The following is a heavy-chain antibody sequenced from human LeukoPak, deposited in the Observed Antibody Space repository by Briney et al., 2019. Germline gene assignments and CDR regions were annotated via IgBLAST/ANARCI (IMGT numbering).Heavy chain of an antibody. Sequence: GRSLRLSCAASGFTFSSYGMHWVRQAPGKGLEWVAVIWYDGSNKYYADSVKGRFTISRDNSKNTLYLQMNSLRAEDTAVYYCARDRHDILTGYPGPRRYYYGMDVWGQGTTVTVSS. CDR1: GFTFSSYG. J-gene: IGHJ6*02. D-gene: IGHD3-9*01. CDR2: IWYDGSNK. V-gene: IGHV3-33*01. CDR3: ARDRHDILTGYPGPRRYYYGMDV.